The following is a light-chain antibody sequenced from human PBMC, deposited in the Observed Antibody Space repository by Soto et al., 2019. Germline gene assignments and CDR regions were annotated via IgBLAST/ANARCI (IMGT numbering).Light chain of an antibody. J-gene: IGLJ1*01. Sequence: QSVLTQPASVSGSPGQSITISCTGTSSDVGGYNYVSWYQQHPGKAPKLMIYAVTDRPSGVSSRFSGSKSGNTASLTISGLQAEEEPDYYCRSYLSSTTLFGNGTKVTV. CDR3: RSYLSSTTL. CDR1: SSDVGGYNY. CDR2: AVT. V-gene: IGLV2-14*01.